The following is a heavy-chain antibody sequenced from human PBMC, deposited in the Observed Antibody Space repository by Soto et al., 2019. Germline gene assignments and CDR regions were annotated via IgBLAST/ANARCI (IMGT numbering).Heavy chain of an antibody. CDR2: IYYSGNT. V-gene: IGHV4-31*03. D-gene: IGHD3-10*01. CDR3: ARVDSMANYYGSGSSWFDP. J-gene: IGHJ5*02. Sequence: QVQLQESGPGLVKPSQTLSLTCTVSGGSISSGGYYWSWIRQHPGKGLEWIGYIYYSGNTYYNPSLKSRVTLSIDTSKNQFSLNLSSATAADTAVYYCARVDSMANYYGSGSSWFDPWGQGTLVTVSS. CDR1: GGSISSGGYY.